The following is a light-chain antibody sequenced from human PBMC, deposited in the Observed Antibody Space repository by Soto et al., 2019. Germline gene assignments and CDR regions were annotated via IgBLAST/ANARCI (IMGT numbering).Light chain of an antibody. Sequence: EIVLTQSPGTLSLSPGEGATLSCRSSQYIASSYLAWYQQRRGQAPRLLIYGASSRATGIPDRFSSRGSGTDFTLTISRLEPEDFAVYYCQQYGGSPYTFGLGTKVEIK. CDR2: GAS. V-gene: IGKV3-20*01. J-gene: IGKJ2*01. CDR3: QQYGGSPYT. CDR1: QYIASSY.